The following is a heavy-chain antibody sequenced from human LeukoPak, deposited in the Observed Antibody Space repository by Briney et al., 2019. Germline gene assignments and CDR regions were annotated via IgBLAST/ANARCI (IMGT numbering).Heavy chain of an antibody. CDR1: GYTFTGYY. Sequence: ASVKVSCKASGYTFTGYYMHWVRQAPGQGLEWMGWINPNSGGTNYAQKFQGRVTMTRDTSISTAYMELSRLRSDDTAVYYCARVSRRLTTWDYWSQGTLVTVSS. CDR3: ARVSRRLTTWDY. CDR2: INPNSGGT. J-gene: IGHJ4*02. V-gene: IGHV1-2*02. D-gene: IGHD4-17*01.